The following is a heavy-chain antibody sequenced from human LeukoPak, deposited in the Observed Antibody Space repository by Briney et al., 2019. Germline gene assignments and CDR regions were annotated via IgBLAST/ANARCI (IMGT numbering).Heavy chain of an antibody. V-gene: IGHV3-23*01. D-gene: IGHD3-3*01. CDR2: ISGSGGST. CDR3: AVEWPIMAFDY. J-gene: IGHJ4*02. Sequence: GGSLRLSCAASGFTFSTYVMTWVRQAPGKGLEWVSGISGSGGSTYYADSVKGRFTISRDNSKNTLYLQMNSLRAEDTAVYYCAVEWPIMAFDYWGQGTLVTVSS. CDR1: GFTFSTYV.